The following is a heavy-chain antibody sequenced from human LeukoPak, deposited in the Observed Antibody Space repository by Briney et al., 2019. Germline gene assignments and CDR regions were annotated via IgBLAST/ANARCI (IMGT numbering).Heavy chain of an antibody. D-gene: IGHD2-15*01. CDR1: GFTFDDYA. CDR3: AKSRILAFYFDY. CDR2: ISWNSGSI. J-gene: IGHJ4*02. Sequence: GRSLRLSCAASGFTFDDYAMHWVRQAPGKGLKWVSGISWNSGSIGYADSVKGRFTISRDNAKNSLYLQMNSLRAEDTALYYCAKSRILAFYFDYWGQGTLVTVSS. V-gene: IGHV3-9*01.